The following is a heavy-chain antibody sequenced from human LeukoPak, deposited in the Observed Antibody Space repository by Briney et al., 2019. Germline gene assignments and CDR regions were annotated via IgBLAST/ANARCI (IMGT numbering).Heavy chain of an antibody. CDR3: AKDYYDSSGYLSPPFDY. CDR2: ISYDGSNK. CDR1: GFTFSDYY. V-gene: IGHV3-30*18. J-gene: IGHJ4*02. Sequence: PGGSLRLSCAASGFTFSDYYMSWIRQAPGKGLEWVAVISYDGSNKYYADSVKGRFTISRDNSKNTLYLQMNSLRAEDTAVYYCAKDYYDSSGYLSPPFDYWGQGTLVTVSS. D-gene: IGHD3-22*01.